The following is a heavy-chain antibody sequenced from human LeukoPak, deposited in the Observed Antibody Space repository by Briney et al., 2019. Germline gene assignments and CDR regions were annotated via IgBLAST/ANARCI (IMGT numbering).Heavy chain of an antibody. Sequence: GGSLRLSCAASGFTFSSYSMNWVRQAPGKGPEWVSSISSSSSYIYYADSVKGRFTISRDNAKNSLYLQMNSLRAEDTAVYYCALGDYGAPFDYWGQGTLVTVSS. CDR3: ALGDYGAPFDY. CDR1: GFTFSSYS. V-gene: IGHV3-21*01. D-gene: IGHD4-17*01. J-gene: IGHJ4*02. CDR2: ISSSSSYI.